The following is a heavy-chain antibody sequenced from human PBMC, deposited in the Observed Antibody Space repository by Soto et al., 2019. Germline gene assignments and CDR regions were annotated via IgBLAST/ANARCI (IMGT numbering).Heavy chain of an antibody. J-gene: IGHJ5*02. CDR1: GGSISSGGYY. V-gene: IGHV4-31*03. Sequence: SETLSLTCTVSGGSISSGGYYWSWMRQHPGKGLEWIGYIYYSGSTYYNPSLKSRVTISVNTSKNQFSLKLSSVTAADTAVYYCARVKGKYNWFDPWGQGTLVTVSS. CDR3: ARVKGKYNWFDP. CDR2: IYYSGST.